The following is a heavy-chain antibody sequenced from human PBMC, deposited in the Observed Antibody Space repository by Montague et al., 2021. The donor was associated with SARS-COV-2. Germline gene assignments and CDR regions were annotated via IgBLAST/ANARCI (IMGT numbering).Heavy chain of an antibody. J-gene: IGHJ6*02. CDR3: ARNPGEYDGMDV. V-gene: IGHV4-4*07. Sequence: SETLSLTCNVSGDSISNCCWYWSWQPAGQGMERMGRGYSSGSSNYYYSLKTRTTLSVDTSKNQLSLRVNSATAADTAVYYCARNPGEYDGMDVWGQGTTVTVSS. D-gene: IGHD7-27*01. CDR2: GYSSGSS. CDR1: GDSISNCC.